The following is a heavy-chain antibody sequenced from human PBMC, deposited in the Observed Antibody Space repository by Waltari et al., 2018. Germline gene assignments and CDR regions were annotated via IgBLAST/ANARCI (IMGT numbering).Heavy chain of an antibody. CDR2: ISGSGGST. D-gene: IGHD1-26*01. V-gene: IGHV3-23*01. Sequence: EVPLLESGGGLVQPGGSLRLSCAASGFTFSSYAMSWVRQAPGTGLEWVSAISGSGGSTYYADSVKGRFTISRDNSKNTLYLQMNSLRAEDTAVYYCAKGGGSYSWGGDAFDIWGQGTMVTVSS. CDR1: GFTFSSYA. CDR3: AKGGGSYSWGGDAFDI. J-gene: IGHJ3*02.